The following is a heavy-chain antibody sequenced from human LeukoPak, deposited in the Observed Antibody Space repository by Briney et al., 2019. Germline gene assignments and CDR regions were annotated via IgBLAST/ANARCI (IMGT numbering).Heavy chain of an antibody. CDR2: ISYDGSNK. Sequence: GGSLRLSCAASGFTFSSYAMHWVRQAPGKGLEWVAVISYDGSNKYYADSVKGRFTISRDNSKNTLYLQMNGLRAEDTAVYYCAKRYCSSTNCYTDYWGQGTLVTVSS. V-gene: IGHV3-30-3*02. J-gene: IGHJ4*02. CDR3: AKRYCSSTNCYTDY. D-gene: IGHD2-2*02. CDR1: GFTFSSYA.